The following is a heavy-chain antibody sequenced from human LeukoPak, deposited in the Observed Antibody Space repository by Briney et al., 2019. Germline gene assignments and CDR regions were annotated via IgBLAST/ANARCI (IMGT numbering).Heavy chain of an antibody. V-gene: IGHV3-23*01. J-gene: IGHJ3*01. CDR2: IGASGEST. CDR1: GFTFSVAA. CDR3: AKDIQLST. D-gene: IGHD5-24*01. Sequence: QPGGSLRPSCAASGFTFSVAAMTWVRRAPGKGLEWVSLIGASGESTYYADSVKGRFTISRDNSKNTLSLQMNSLRVEDTAMYFCAKDIQLSTWGLGTMVTVSS.